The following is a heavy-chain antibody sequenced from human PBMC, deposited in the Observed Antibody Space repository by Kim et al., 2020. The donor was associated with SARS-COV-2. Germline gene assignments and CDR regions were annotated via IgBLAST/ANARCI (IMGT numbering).Heavy chain of an antibody. D-gene: IGHD6-19*01. CDR3: ARAGFQNDY. CDR2: SFI. J-gene: IGHJ4*02. V-gene: IGHV3-21*01. Sequence: SFIYYADSGKGRFTISRDNAKNSLYLQMNGLRAEDTAVYDCARAGFQNDYWGQGTLVTVSS.